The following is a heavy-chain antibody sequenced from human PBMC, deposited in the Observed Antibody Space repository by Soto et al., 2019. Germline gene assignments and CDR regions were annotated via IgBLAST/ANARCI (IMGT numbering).Heavy chain of an antibody. CDR3: VRDFDGSGPYYTDH. V-gene: IGHV1-18*01. Sequence: GASVKVSCKASGYNFINYGISWVRQAPGQGLEWMGWISVYKGNTNYAQKLQGRVSMTTDTSTSTAYMELRSLRSDDTAVYYCVRDFDGSGPYYTDHWRLGTLVTFSS. J-gene: IGHJ4*02. CDR1: GYNFINYG. CDR2: ISVYKGNT. D-gene: IGHD3-10*01.